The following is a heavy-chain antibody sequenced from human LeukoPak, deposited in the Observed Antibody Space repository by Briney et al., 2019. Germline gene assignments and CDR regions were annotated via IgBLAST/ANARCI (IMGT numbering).Heavy chain of an antibody. Sequence: GGSLRLSCATSGFTFSSYWMHWVRQAPGKGLAWVSYINPDGSSTNYADSVKGRFTISRDNAKNTLYLQMNSLRAEDTAVYYCAKRHYYGSGSKNTYYYYYMDVWGKGTTVTISS. J-gene: IGHJ6*03. CDR3: AKRHYYGSGSKNTYYYYYMDV. CDR2: INPDGSST. CDR1: GFTFSSYW. V-gene: IGHV3-74*01. D-gene: IGHD3-10*01.